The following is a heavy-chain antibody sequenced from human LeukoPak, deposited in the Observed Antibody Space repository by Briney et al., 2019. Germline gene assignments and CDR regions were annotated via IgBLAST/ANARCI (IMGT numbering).Heavy chain of an antibody. CDR2: IWYDGSNK. V-gene: IGHV3-33*06. CDR3: AKDRHSYGTPLGMDV. Sequence: QPGRSLRLSCAASGLTFSSYGMHWVRQAPGMGLEWVALIWYDGSNKYYADSVKGRFTISRDNSKNTLYLQMNSLRAEDTAVYYCAKDRHSYGTPLGMDVWGQGTTVTVSS. D-gene: IGHD5-18*01. CDR1: GLTFSSYG. J-gene: IGHJ6*02.